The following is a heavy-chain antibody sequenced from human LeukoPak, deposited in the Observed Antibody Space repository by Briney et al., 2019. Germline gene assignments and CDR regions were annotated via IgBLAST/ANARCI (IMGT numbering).Heavy chain of an antibody. CDR1: GYTFTSYY. Sequence: VASVKVSCKASGYTFTSYYMHWVRQAPGQGLEWMGIINPSGGSTSYAQKFQGRVTMTRDTSTSTVYMELSSLRSEDTAVYYCARETFVDTAMVRGYYFDYWGQGTLVTVSS. V-gene: IGHV1-46*01. J-gene: IGHJ4*02. D-gene: IGHD5-18*01. CDR2: INPSGGST. CDR3: ARETFVDTAMVRGYYFDY.